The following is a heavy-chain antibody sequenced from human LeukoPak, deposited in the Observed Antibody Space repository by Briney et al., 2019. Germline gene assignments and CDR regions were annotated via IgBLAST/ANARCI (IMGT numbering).Heavy chain of an antibody. V-gene: IGHV3-30-3*01. Sequence: GGSLRLSYAASGFTFSSYAMHWVRQAPGKGLEWVAVISYDGSDRFYADSVKGRFTISRDNSKNTLYLQMNGLRAEDTALYYCARGGRIQLWSHDTFDIWGQGTMVTVSS. CDR1: GFTFSSYA. D-gene: IGHD5-18*01. J-gene: IGHJ3*02. CDR3: ARGGRIQLWSHDTFDI. CDR2: ISYDGSDR.